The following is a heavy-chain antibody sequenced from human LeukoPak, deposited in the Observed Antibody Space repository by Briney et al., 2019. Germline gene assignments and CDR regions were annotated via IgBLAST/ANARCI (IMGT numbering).Heavy chain of an antibody. CDR1: GFTFSDYW. J-gene: IGHJ4*02. CDR3: ARDLFNQAFDY. V-gene: IGHV3-7*01. CDR2: IKQDGSKK. Sequence: PGGSLRLSCAASGFTFSDYWMNWVRQAPGKGLEWVANIKQDGSKKYYADSVKGRFTISRDNAKTSLSLQMDSLRAEDTAVYYCARDLFNQAFDYWGQGALVTVSS.